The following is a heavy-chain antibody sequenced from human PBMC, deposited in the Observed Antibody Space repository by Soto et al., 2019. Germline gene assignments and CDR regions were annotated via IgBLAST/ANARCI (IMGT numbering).Heavy chain of an antibody. D-gene: IGHD3-3*01. Sequence: QITLKESGPTLVKPTQTLTLTCTFSGFSLSTSGVGVGWIRQPPGKALEWLALIYWDDDKRYSPSLKSRLTITKDTSKNQVVLTMTNMDPVDTATYYCAHSDWSCYYDNNWFDPWCQGTLVTVSS. V-gene: IGHV2-5*02. CDR3: AHSDWSCYYDNNWFDP. J-gene: IGHJ5*02. CDR1: GFSLSTSGVG. CDR2: IYWDDDK.